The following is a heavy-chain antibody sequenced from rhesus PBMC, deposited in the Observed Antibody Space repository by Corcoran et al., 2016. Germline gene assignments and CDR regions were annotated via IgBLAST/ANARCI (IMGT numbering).Heavy chain of an antibody. V-gene: IGHV4-173*01. CDR1: GDSVSTYW. Sequence: QLQLQASGPGLVKPSETLSLTCAVSGDSVSTYWWIWIRPPPGKGLVWVGRISAGGGTTSYNLSLNSRVTISIDTSKNQFSLKLSSMTAADTAVYYCAKVNGGDWGQGILVTVPS. J-gene: IGHJ4*01. CDR2: ISAGGGTT. CDR3: AKVNGGD. D-gene: IGHD3-34*01.